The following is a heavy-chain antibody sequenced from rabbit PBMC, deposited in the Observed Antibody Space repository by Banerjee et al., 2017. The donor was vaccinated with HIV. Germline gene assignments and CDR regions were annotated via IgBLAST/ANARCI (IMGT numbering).Heavy chain of an antibody. Sequence: QEQLVESGGGLVQPGGSLKLSCKASGFIFSSYGMNWVRQAPGKGLEWIACIYVGSSGSTYYASWAKGRFTISKTSSTTVTLQMTSLTAADTATYFCAREFNLWGPGTLVTVS. J-gene: IGHJ4*01. V-gene: IGHV1S45*01. CDR2: IYVGSSGST. CDR3: AREFNL. CDR1: GFIFSSYG.